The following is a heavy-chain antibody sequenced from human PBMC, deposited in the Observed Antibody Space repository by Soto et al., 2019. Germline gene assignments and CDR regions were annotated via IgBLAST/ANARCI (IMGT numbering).Heavy chain of an antibody. Sequence: NVSCKASGYTFINYDISWVRQANGQGLEWMGWMNPGSGKTGYANKFQGRVTMTRDASTSTAHLELSSLTSEDTAVYYCARMASFGTLNWFDPWGQGTLVTVSS. D-gene: IGHD3-16*01. CDR3: ARMASFGTLNWFDP. J-gene: IGHJ5*02. CDR1: GYTFINYD. CDR2: MNPGSGKT. V-gene: IGHV1-8*02.